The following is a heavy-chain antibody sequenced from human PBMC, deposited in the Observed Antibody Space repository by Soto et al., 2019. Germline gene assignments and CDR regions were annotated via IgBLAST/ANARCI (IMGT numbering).Heavy chain of an antibody. D-gene: IGHD3-10*01. Sequence: EVQLLESGGGLVQPGGSLRLSCAASGFTFSSYAMSWVRQAPGKGLEWVSAISGSGGSTYYADSVKGRFTISRDNSKNTLYLQMNSLRAEDTAVYYCAKNRGVTMVRGVITYYFDYWGQGTLVTVSS. V-gene: IGHV3-23*01. CDR2: ISGSGGST. CDR1: GFTFSSYA. CDR3: AKNRGVTMVRGVITYYFDY. J-gene: IGHJ4*02.